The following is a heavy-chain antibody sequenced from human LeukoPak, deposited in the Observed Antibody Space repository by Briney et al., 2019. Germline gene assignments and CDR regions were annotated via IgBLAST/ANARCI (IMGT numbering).Heavy chain of an antibody. Sequence: PSETLSLTCTVSGGSISSYYWSWVRQPPGKGLEWIGYIYYSGTTNYNPSLKSRVTISVDTSKIQFSLKLSSVTAADTAVYYCAMFVVVTAIRGYFQHWGQGTLVTVSS. D-gene: IGHD2-21*02. CDR1: GGSISSYY. CDR3: AMFVVVTAIRGYFQH. V-gene: IGHV4-59*01. J-gene: IGHJ1*01. CDR2: IYYSGTT.